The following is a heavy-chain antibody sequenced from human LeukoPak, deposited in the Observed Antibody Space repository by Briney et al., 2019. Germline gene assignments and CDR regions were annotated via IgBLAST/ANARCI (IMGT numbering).Heavy chain of an antibody. CDR3: ARVGANCSSTSCYVIRWFDP. V-gene: IGHV4-39*07. J-gene: IGHJ5*02. CDR1: GGSISSSSYY. CDR2: IYYSGST. D-gene: IGHD2-2*01. Sequence: SETLSLTCTVSGGSISSSSYYWGWIRQPPGKGLEWIGSIYYSGSTYYNPSLKSRVTISVDTSKNQFSLKLSSVTAADTAVYYCARVGANCSSTSCYVIRWFDPWGQGTLVTVSS.